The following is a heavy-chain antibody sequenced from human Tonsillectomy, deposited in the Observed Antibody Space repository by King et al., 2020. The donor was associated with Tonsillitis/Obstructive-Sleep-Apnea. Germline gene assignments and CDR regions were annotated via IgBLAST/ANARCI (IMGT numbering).Heavy chain of an antibody. D-gene: IGHD3-10*01. CDR2: IGSNGGRT. Sequence: VQLVESGGGLVQPGGSLRLSCSASGFSFSSYAMHWVRQAPGKGLQYVSAIGSNGGRTCYADSVKGRFTTSRDNSKKTLYLQMSSLRVEDRAVYYCVKATSGEFYYYYMDVWGKGTTVTVSS. V-gene: IGHV3-64D*06. CDR3: VKATSGEFYYYYMDV. J-gene: IGHJ6*03. CDR1: GFSFSSYA.